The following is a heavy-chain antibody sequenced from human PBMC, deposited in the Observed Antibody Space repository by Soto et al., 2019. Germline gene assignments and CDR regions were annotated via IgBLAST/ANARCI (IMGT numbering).Heavy chain of an antibody. V-gene: IGHV4-38-2*01. Sequence: PSETLSLTCAVSGYSISSGYYWGFVRQPPGKGLEWIGSIYHSGSTYYNPSLKSRVTISVDTSKNQFSLKLSSVTAADTAVYYCARVLGEAAAVGNNWFDPWGQGTLVTVSS. CDR1: GYSISSGYY. J-gene: IGHJ5*02. CDR3: ARVLGEAAAVGNNWFDP. CDR2: IYHSGST. D-gene: IGHD6-13*01.